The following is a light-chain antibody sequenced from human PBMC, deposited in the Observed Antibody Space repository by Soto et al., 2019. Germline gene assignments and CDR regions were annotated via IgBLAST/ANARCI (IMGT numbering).Light chain of an antibody. J-gene: IGKJ5*01. CDR1: QDISNS. Sequence: DIQMTQSPSSLSASVGDRVTITCQASQDISNSLNWYQLKPGKVPKLLIYDASNLETGVPSRFSGSGSGTDFTCTISSLQPEDSATYYCQHYANLPITFGQGTRLEIK. V-gene: IGKV1-33*01. CDR2: DAS. CDR3: QHYANLPIT.